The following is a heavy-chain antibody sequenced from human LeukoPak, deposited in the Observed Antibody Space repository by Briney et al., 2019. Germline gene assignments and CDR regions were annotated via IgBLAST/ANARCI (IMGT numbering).Heavy chain of an antibody. CDR1: GFTFSSYA. V-gene: IGHV3-30*04. Sequence: GGSLRLSCAASGFTFSSYAMHWVRQAPGKGLEWVAVISYDGSNKYYADSVKGRFTISRDNSKNTLYLQMNSLRAEDTAVYYCARGGNPYCSGGSCYLAAMAYWGQGTLVTVSS. J-gene: IGHJ4*02. CDR3: ARGGNPYCSGGSCYLAAMAY. D-gene: IGHD2-15*01. CDR2: ISYDGSNK.